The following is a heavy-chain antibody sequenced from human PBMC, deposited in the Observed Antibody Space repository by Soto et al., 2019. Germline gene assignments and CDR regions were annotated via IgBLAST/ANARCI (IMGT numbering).Heavy chain of an antibody. CDR3: ARDKRITIFGVVIEGDPTDYYGMDV. CDR2: IYYNGNT. Sequence: TSETLSLTCTVSGASISSDDYYWSWIRQPPGGGLEWIGYIYYNGNTYYNPALQSRVTISADASKSQFSLKLSSVTAADTAVYYCARDKRITIFGVVIEGDPTDYYGMDVWGQGTTVTVSS. J-gene: IGHJ6*02. CDR1: GASISSDDYY. D-gene: IGHD3-3*01. V-gene: IGHV4-30-4*01.